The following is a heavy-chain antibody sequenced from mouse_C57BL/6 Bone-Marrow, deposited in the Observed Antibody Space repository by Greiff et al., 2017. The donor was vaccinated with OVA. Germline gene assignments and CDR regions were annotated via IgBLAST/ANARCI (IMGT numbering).Heavy chain of an antibody. V-gene: IGHV10-1*01. J-gene: IGHJ2*01. CDR1: GFSFNTYA. D-gene: IGHD2-10*02. CDR2: IRSKSNNYAT. Sequence: EVHLVESGGGLVQPKGSLKLSCAASGFSFNTYAMNWVRQAPGKGLEWVARIRSKSNNYATYYADSVKDRFTISRDDSESMLYLQMNNLKTEDTAMYYCVRPGYGNYPDYWGQGTTLTVSS. CDR3: VRPGYGNYPDY.